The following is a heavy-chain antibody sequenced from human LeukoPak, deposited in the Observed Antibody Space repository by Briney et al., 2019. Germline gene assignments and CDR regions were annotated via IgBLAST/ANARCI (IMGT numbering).Heavy chain of an antibody. CDR2: INWNGGST. CDR1: GFTFDDYG. V-gene: IGHV3-20*01. CDR3: ARWRAGTIFGVAMDY. J-gene: IGHJ4*02. Sequence: GGSQRLSCAASGFTFDDYGMSWVRQAPGKGLEWVSGINWNGGSTGYADYVKGRFTISRDNAKNSLYLQMNSLRAEDTALYHCARWRAGTIFGVAMDYWGQGTLVTVSS. D-gene: IGHD3-3*01.